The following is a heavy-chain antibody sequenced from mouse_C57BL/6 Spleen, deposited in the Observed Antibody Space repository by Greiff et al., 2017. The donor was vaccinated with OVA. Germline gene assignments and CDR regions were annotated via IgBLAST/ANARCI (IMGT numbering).Heavy chain of an antibody. V-gene: IGHV1-55*01. J-gene: IGHJ3*01. CDR2: IYPGSGST. Sequence: VQLQQPGAELVKPGASVKLSCKASGYTFTSYWITWVKQRPGQGLEWIGDIYPGSGSTNYNEKFKIKATLTVDTSSSTAYMQLSSLTSEDSAVYYCARRDSSGYWFAYWGQGTLVTVSA. CDR3: ARRDSSGYWFAY. CDR1: GYTFTSYW. D-gene: IGHD3-2*02.